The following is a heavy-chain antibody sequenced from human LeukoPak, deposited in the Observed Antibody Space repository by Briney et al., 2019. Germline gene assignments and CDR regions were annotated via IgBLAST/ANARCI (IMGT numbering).Heavy chain of an antibody. V-gene: IGHV1-18*01. D-gene: IGHD3-3*01. Sequence: ASVKVSCKASGYTFTSYGISWVRQAPGQGLEWMGWISAYNGNTNYAQKLQGRVTMTTDTSTSTAYMELRSLRSDDTAVYYCARLESGVRFSEWLSVFDYWGQGTLVTVSS. CDR1: GYTFTSYG. CDR3: ARLESGVRFSEWLSVFDY. CDR2: ISAYNGNT. J-gene: IGHJ4*02.